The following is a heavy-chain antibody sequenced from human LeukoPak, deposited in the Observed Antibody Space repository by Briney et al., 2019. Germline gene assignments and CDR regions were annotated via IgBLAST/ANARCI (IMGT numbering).Heavy chain of an antibody. J-gene: IGHJ4*02. CDR2: ITSYNGNT. V-gene: IGHV1-18*01. CDR1: GYTFSSYG. D-gene: IGHD6-13*01. CDR3: ARAGAAAGTPFDY. Sequence: ASVKVSCKASGYTFSSYGISWVRQAPGQGLEWMGWITSYNGNTKYAQQLQGRVTMTTDTSTGTAYMELRSLRSDDTAVHYCARAGAAAGTPFDYWGQGTLVTVSS.